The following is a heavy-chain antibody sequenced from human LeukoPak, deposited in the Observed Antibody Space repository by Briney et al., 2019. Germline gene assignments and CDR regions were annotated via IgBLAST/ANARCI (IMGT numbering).Heavy chain of an antibody. Sequence: PGGSLRLSCAASGFTFSSYSMNWVRQAPGKGLEWVSSISSNSSYIYYADSVKGRFTISRDNAKNSLYLQMNSLRAEDTAVYYCAREAEYYDILTGYYPYYFDYWGQGTLVTVSS. CDR1: GFTFSSYS. V-gene: IGHV3-21*01. CDR3: AREAEYYDILTGYYPYYFDY. D-gene: IGHD3-9*01. J-gene: IGHJ4*02. CDR2: ISSNSSYI.